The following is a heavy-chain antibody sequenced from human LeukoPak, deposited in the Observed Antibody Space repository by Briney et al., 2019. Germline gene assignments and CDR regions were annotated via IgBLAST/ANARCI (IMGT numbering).Heavy chain of an antibody. CDR1: GGSFSGYY. CDR3: ARGRWGYYFAY. CDR2: INHSGST. J-gene: IGHJ4*02. D-gene: IGHD3-16*01. Sequence: SETLSLTCAVYGGSFSGYYWSWIRQPPGKGLEWIGEINHSGSTNYNPSLKTRVTISVDTSKNQFSLKLSSVTAAHTAVYYCARGRWGYYFAYWGEGTLVTVSS. V-gene: IGHV4-34*01.